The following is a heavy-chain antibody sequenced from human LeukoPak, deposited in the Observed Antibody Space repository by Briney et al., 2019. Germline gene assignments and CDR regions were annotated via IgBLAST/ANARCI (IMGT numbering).Heavy chain of an antibody. CDR3: ASRLGYDFWTNYYMDV. CDR2: IIPVFGTA. J-gene: IGHJ6*03. V-gene: IGHV1-69*05. Sequence: ASVKVSCKASGGTFSSYAIGWVRQAPGQGLEWMGGIIPVFGTANYAQKFQGRVTITTDESTSTAYMELSSLRSEDTAVYYCASRLGYDFWTNYYMDVWGKGTTVTVSS. D-gene: IGHD3-3*01. CDR1: GGTFSSYA.